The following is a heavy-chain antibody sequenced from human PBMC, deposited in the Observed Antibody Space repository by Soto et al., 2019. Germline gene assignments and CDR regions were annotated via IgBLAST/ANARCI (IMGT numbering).Heavy chain of an antibody. Sequence: ASVKVSCKASGYPFDTYGINWVRQAPGQRPEWMGWISAYNGQTDYAQNFQGRVTMATDTSTNTAYMELRNLRSDDTAVYYCARDLRSASGWYAPGYWGRGTLVTVSS. CDR1: GYPFDTYG. V-gene: IGHV1-18*01. CDR3: ARDLRSASGWYAPGY. J-gene: IGHJ4*02. CDR2: ISAYNGQT. D-gene: IGHD6-19*01.